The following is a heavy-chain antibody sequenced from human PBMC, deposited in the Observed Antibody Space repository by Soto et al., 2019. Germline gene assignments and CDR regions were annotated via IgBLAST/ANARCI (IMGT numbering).Heavy chain of an antibody. J-gene: IGHJ6*02. CDR3: ARASRIAAAALDYYYGMDV. Sequence: QVQLVQSGAEVKKPGSSVKVSCKASGGNFSSYAISWVRQAPGHGLEWMGGIIPIFGTANYAQKFQGRVTITADKSTSTAYMELSSLRSEDTAVYYCARASRIAAAALDYYYGMDVWGQGTTVTVSS. V-gene: IGHV1-69*06. D-gene: IGHD6-13*01. CDR2: IIPIFGTA. CDR1: GGNFSSYA.